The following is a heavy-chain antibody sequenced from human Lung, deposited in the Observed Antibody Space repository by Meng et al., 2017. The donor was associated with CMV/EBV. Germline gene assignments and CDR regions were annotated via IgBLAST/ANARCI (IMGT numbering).Heavy chain of an antibody. Sequence: GGSXRLSCAASGFTFSSYDMNWVRQAPGKALEWVAVISIDGSSKFYADSMKGRFTISRDNSKNTLFLQVNSLRPEDTAVYYCTRRADYFDYWGPGTLVTASS. CDR2: ISIDGSSK. D-gene: IGHD6-25*01. CDR3: TRRADYFDY. CDR1: GFTFSSYD. V-gene: IGHV3-30*04. J-gene: IGHJ4*02.